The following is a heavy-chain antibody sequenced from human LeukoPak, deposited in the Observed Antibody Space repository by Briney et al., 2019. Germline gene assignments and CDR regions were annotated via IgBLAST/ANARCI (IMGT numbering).Heavy chain of an antibody. V-gene: IGHV1-18*01. CDR3: ARAWIAVAGPGTSDY. Sequence: GAPVKVSCKASGYTFISYGINWVRQAPGQGLEWMGWISPHNGNTNYAQKLQGRVTMTTDTSTSTAYMEVRSLRSDDTAVYYCARAWIAVAGPGTSDYWGQGTLVMVSS. CDR2: ISPHNGNT. CDR1: GYTFISYG. J-gene: IGHJ4*02. D-gene: IGHD6-19*01.